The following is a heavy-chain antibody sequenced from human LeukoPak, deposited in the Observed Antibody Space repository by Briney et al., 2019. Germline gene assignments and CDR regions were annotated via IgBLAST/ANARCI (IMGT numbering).Heavy chain of an antibody. CDR3: ARLLSFYWYFDL. J-gene: IGHJ2*01. Sequence: SDTLSLTCTLAGGSIISYYWIGIPQPPGRGRKWIGYIYYRGSTNYNPSLKSRLIISVDPSKNQFSLKLTSVTAADTAVYYCARLLSFYWYFDLWGRGTLVTVSS. V-gene: IGHV4-59*08. CDR2: IYYRGST. CDR1: GGSIISYY.